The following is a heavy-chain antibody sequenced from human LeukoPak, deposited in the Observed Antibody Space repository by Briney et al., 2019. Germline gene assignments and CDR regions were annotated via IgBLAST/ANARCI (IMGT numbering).Heavy chain of an antibody. CDR2: IHYSGST. J-gene: IGHJ4*02. CDR1: GGSISSYY. V-gene: IGHV4-59*01. Sequence: LETLSLTCTVSGGSISSYYWSWIRQPPGKGLEWIGYIHYSGSTNYNPSLKSRVTISVDTSKNQFSLKLSSVTAADTAVYYCARDYYGGNNFDYWGQGTLVTVSS. D-gene: IGHD4-23*01. CDR3: ARDYYGGNNFDY.